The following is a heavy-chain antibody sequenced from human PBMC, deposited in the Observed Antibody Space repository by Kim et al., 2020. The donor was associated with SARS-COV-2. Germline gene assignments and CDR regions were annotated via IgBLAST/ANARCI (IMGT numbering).Heavy chain of an antibody. CDR3: ARLGDTSGYY. Sequence: EGSLRLSCAASGFTFSTYSMTWVRQAPGKGLEWVSSISVSSSHIYYADSVKGRFTISRDNAKNSLDLQMNSLRAEDTAVYYCARLGDTSGYYWGQGTLVTVSS. D-gene: IGHD3-22*01. J-gene: IGHJ4*02. V-gene: IGHV3-21*01. CDR2: ISVSSSHI. CDR1: GFTFSTYS.